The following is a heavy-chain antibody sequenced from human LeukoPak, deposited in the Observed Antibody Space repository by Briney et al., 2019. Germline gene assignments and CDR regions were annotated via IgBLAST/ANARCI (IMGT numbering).Heavy chain of an antibody. V-gene: IGHV4-39*07. CDR1: GGSISSSSYY. CDR2: IYYSGST. J-gene: IGHJ4*02. CDR3: ARVMSGYSGYDPYDY. Sequence: PSETLSLTCTVSGGSISSSSYYWGWIRQPPGKGLEWIGSIYYSGSTYYNPSLKSRVTISVDTSKNQFSLKLSSVTAADTAVYYCARVMSGYSGYDPYDYWGQGTLVTVSS. D-gene: IGHD5-12*01.